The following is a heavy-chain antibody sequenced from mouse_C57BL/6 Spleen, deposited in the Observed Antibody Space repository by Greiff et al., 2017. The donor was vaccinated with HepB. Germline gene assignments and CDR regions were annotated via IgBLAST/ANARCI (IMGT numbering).Heavy chain of an antibody. Sequence: QVQLKQSGAELVKPGASVKISCKASGYAFSSYWMNWVKQRPGKGLVWIGQIYPGDGDTNYNGKFKGKATLTADKSSSTAYMQLSSLTSEDSAVYFCARKDGYYGFAYWGQGTLVTVSA. D-gene: IGHD2-3*01. V-gene: IGHV1-80*01. J-gene: IGHJ3*01. CDR1: GYAFSSYW. CDR3: ARKDGYYGFAY. CDR2: IYPGDGDT.